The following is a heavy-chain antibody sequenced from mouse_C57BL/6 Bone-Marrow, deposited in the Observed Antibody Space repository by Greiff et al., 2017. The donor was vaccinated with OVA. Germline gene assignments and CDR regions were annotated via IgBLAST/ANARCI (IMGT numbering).Heavy chain of an antibody. J-gene: IGHJ2*01. CDR3: AEGETGTDY. CDR2: IHPNSGST. Sequence: QVQLQQSGTVLARPGASVKMSCKTSGYTFTSYWMHWVKQRPGQGLEWIGMIHPNSGSTNYNEKFKSKATLTVDKSSSTAYMQLSSLTSEDSAVYYCAEGETGTDYWGQGTTLTVSS. CDR1: GYTFTSYW. D-gene: IGHD4-1*01. V-gene: IGHV1-64*01.